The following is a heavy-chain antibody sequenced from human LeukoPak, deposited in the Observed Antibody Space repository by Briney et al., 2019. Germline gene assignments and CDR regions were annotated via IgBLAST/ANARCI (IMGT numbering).Heavy chain of an antibody. V-gene: IGHV4-59*01. D-gene: IGHD6-13*01. CDR2: IYYSGST. CDR1: GGSISRYY. Sequence: SEALALTCTVSGGSISRYYWSWIRQPPGKGLEWIGYIYYSGSTNYNPSLKSRVTISVDTSKNQFSLKLSSVTAADTAVHYCARGYRSGPAAAGTNWFDPWGQGTLVTVSS. CDR3: ARGYRSGPAAAGTNWFDP. J-gene: IGHJ5*02.